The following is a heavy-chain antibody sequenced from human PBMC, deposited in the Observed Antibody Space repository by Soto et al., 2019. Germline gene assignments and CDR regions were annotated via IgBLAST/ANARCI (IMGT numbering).Heavy chain of an antibody. CDR3: ARYSVGSGYD. J-gene: IGHJ4*02. D-gene: IGHD5-12*01. CDR2: IYYSGST. V-gene: IGHV4-59*01. CDR1: GGSISSYY. Sequence: QVQLQESGPGLVKPSETLSLTCTVSGGSISSYYWSWIRQPPGKRLEWIGYIYYSGSTNYNPSLRSRVTISVDTCKSQFSVELRSVPAADTAVYYCARYSVGSGYDWGQGTLVTVSS.